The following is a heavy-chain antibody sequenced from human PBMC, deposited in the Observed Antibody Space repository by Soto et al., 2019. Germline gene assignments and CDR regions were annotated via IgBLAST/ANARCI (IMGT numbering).Heavy chain of an antibody. Sequence: EVQLVESGGGLVRPGGSLSLSCAASGFGFSFSNYYMNWIRQAPGKGLEWVSSISSSGHMTFYAPSVNGRFTISRDNGRNSLYLQMYSLRSEDTGVYFCAVTYGSDDSWGPGTLVTVSS. CDR3: AVTYGSDDS. CDR1: GFGFSFSNYY. J-gene: IGHJ5*01. V-gene: IGHV3-21*01. D-gene: IGHD3-10*01. CDR2: ISSSGHMT.